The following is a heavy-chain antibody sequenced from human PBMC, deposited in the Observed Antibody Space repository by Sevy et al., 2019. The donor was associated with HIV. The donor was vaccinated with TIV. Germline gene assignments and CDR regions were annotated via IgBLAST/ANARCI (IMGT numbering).Heavy chain of an antibody. J-gene: IGHJ4*02. V-gene: IGHV3-30*18. CDR3: AKDYSAGITMVGGAYRVRGDYFDY. Sequence: GGSLRLSCVTSGFTFRTSGMHWVRQSPGKGLEWVAVISYDEAHKNYADSVKGGFSIAKDNSENTLYLQMSSLRTEYKAVYYCAKDYSAGITMVGGAYRVRGDYFDYWGQGTQVTVSS. CDR1: GFTFRTSG. D-gene: IGHD3-10*01. CDR2: ISYDEAHK.